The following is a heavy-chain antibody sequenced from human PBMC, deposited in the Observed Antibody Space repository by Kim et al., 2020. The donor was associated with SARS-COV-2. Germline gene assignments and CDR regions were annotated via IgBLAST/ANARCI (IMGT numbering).Heavy chain of an antibody. Sequence: GGSLRLSCAASGFGVRNNFMNWVRQAPGRGLEWVSVINSGDDKMYYADSVRGRFIISRDISRDTLYLQMNSLRPEDTAIYYCASGLGNWMRWGGYHFDHWGQGALVTVSS. D-gene: IGHD2-15*01. J-gene: IGHJ4*02. CDR1: GFGVRNNF. V-gene: IGHV3-66*01. CDR3: ASGLGNWMRWGGYHFDH. CDR2: INSGDDK.